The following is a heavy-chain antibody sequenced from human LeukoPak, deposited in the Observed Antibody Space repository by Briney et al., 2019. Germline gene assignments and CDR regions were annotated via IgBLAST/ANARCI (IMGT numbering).Heavy chain of an antibody. V-gene: IGHV3-21*01. CDR1: GFTFSGNS. CDR2: IDTSGRDA. Sequence: TGGSLRLSCVASGFTFSGNSMNWVRHPPGKGLEWVSSIDTSGRDAYYAGSVKGRFTISRDNAKNSLYLQMNSLRAEDTAVYYCARELVARQDLDYWGQGTLVTVSS. D-gene: IGHD6-6*01. CDR3: ARELVARQDLDY. J-gene: IGHJ4*02.